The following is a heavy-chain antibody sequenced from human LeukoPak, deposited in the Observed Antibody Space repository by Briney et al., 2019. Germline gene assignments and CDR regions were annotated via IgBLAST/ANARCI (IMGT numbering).Heavy chain of an antibody. Sequence: GGSLRLSCAASGFTFSSYAMHWVRQAPGKGLEWVAVISYDGSNKYYADSVKGRFTISRDNSKNTLYLQMNSLRAEDTAVYYCAKRGYSYGQFDYWGQGTLVTVSS. CDR3: AKRGYSYGQFDY. CDR2: ISYDGSNK. D-gene: IGHD5-18*01. V-gene: IGHV3-30-3*01. J-gene: IGHJ4*02. CDR1: GFTFSSYA.